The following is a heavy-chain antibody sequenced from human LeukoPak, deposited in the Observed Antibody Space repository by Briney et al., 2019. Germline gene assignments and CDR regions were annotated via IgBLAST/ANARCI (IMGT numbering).Heavy chain of an antibody. V-gene: IGHV3-30*02. D-gene: IGHD1-26*01. CDR2: IRYDGSNK. CDR3: ARRSGSTDYYYYYMDV. J-gene: IGHJ6*03. Sequence: GGSLRLSCAASGFTFSSYGMHWVRQAPGKGLEWVAFIRYDGSNKYYADSVKGRFTISRDNSKNTLYLQMNSLRAEDTAVYYCARRSGSTDYYYYYMDVWGKGTTVTISS. CDR1: GFTFSSYG.